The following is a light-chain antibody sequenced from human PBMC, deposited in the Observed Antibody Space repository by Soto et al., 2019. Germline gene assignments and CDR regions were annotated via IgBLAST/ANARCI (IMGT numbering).Light chain of an antibody. J-gene: IGKJ1*01. Sequence: DIQMTQSPSTLSASVGDRVTITCRASQSISAWLAWYQQKPGKAPRLLIYKASTLEIGVPSRFSGSGSGTEFTLTISSLQPDDVATYYCQQYNDYSWTFGKGTKVDIK. CDR3: QQYNDYSWT. CDR1: QSISAW. CDR2: KAS. V-gene: IGKV1-5*03.